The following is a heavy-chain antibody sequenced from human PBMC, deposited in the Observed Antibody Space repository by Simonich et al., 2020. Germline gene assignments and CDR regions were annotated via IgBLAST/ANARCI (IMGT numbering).Heavy chain of an antibody. J-gene: IGHJ6*02. Sequence: EVQLVESGGGLVKPGGSLRLSCAASGFTFSSYSMNWVRQVPGKGLEWVSFMSSSSSYRYYADVVKGRLPIARDNAKNSLYLQMNSLRAEDTALYYCARWIAVAGTGAYGMDVWGQGTTVTVSS. V-gene: IGHV3-21*01. CDR2: MSSSSSYR. CDR3: ARWIAVAGTGAYGMDV. CDR1: GFTFSSYS. D-gene: IGHD6-19*01.